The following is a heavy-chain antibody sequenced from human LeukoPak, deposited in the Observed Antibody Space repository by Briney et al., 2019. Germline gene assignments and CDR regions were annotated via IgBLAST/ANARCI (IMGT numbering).Heavy chain of an antibody. D-gene: IGHD4-17*01. CDR1: GGSISSGSYY. J-gene: IGHJ6*03. Sequence: SETLSLTCTVSGGSISSGSYYWSWIRQPPGKGLEWIGYIYYSGSTNYNPSLKSRVTISVDTSKNQFPLKLSSVTAADTAVYYCARVAGFPYGDYFVDKYYYYYYMDVWGKGTTVTVSS. CDR2: IYYSGST. V-gene: IGHV4-61*01. CDR3: ARVAGFPYGDYFVDKYYYYYYMDV.